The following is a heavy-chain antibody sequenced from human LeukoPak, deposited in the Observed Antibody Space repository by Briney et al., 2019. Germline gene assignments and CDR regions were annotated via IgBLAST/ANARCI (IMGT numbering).Heavy chain of an antibody. J-gene: IGHJ4*02. Sequence: GESLKISCKASGYSFTNYWIVWLRQMPGRGLEWMGIIYTDNSDVRYSPSFRGRVTISADKSVNTAYLQWSSLKASDTAMYYCARRQGCSSTSCPPDYWGQGTLVTVSS. CDR1: GYSFTNYW. V-gene: IGHV5-51*01. CDR3: ARRQGCSSTSCPPDY. D-gene: IGHD2-2*01. CDR2: IYTDNSDV.